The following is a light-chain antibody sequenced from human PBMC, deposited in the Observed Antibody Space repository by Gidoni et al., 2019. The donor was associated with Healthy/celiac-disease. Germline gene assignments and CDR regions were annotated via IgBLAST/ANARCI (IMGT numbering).Light chain of an antibody. CDR2: AAS. J-gene: IGKJ4*01. CDR3: QQSYSTPLT. Sequence: IPMTPSPSSPSASVGDRVTITCRASQSISSYLNWYQQKPGKAPKLLIYAASSLQSGVPSRFSGSGSGTDFTLTISSLQPEDFATYYCQQSYSTPLTFXGXTKVEIK. V-gene: IGKV1-39*01. CDR1: QSISSY.